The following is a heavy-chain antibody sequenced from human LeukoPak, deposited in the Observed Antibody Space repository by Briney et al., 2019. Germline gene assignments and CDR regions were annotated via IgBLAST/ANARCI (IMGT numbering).Heavy chain of an antibody. V-gene: IGHV3-48*03. CDR3: ARGRVGTTTPFDY. D-gene: IGHD1-26*01. Sequence: GGSLRLSCAASGFTFSNYEMNWVRQAPGKGLEWVSYISSGGSTIYYADSVKGRFTISRDNAKNSLFLQMNGLRAEDTAVYYCARGRVGTTTPFDYWGQGTLVTVSS. J-gene: IGHJ4*02. CDR2: ISSGGSTI. CDR1: GFTFSNYE.